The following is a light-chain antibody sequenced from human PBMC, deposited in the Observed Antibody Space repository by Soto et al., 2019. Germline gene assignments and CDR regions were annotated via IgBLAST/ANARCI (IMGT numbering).Light chain of an antibody. Sequence: DIQMTQSPSSLSASVGDRVTITCRPSQGISNYLAWYQQKPGKVPKLLIYAASTLQSGIPSQFSGSGSGTAFTLTISSLEHEEVATYYCHMYNRAPLTFGEGTKVEIK. CDR2: AAS. V-gene: IGKV1-27*01. CDR3: HMYNRAPLT. CDR1: QGISNY. J-gene: IGKJ4*01.